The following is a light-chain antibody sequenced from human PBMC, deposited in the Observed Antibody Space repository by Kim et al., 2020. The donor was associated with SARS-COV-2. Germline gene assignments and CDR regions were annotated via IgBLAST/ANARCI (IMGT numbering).Light chain of an antibody. Sequence: LSLSPGERATRSCRASQSVSSYLAWYQQKPGQAPRLLIHDASTRATGIPARFSGSGSGTDFTLTISRLEPEDSAVYYCQQRSNWPFGQGTRVEIK. J-gene: IGKJ5*01. CDR2: DAS. CDR3: QQRSNWP. CDR1: QSVSSY. V-gene: IGKV3-11*01.